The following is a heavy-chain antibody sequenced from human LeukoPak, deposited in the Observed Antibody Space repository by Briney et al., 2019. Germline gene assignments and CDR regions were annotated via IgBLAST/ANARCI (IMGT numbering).Heavy chain of an antibody. Sequence: PSETLSLTCAVYGGSFSGYYWSWIRQPPGKGLEWIGYISLSDSTNYNPSLKSRVTISVNTSKNQFSLKMSSVTAADTAVYFCARRYTDAFEIWGQGTMVTVSS. CDR2: ISLSDST. V-gene: IGHV4-59*08. CDR3: ARRYTDAFEI. CDR1: GGSFSGYY. J-gene: IGHJ3*02. D-gene: IGHD2-2*02.